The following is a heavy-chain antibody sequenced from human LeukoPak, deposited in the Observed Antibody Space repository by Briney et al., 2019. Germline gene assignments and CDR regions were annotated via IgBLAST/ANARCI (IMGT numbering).Heavy chain of an antibody. CDR3: AKNGRRHFTHYFGMDV. CDR2: IDGRGTTT. D-gene: IGHD1-26*01. CDR1: GFSFDSEA. J-gene: IGHJ6*02. Sequence: PGGSLRLSCTASGFSFDSEAMSWVRQPAGTGLEWVAGIDGRGTTTYYVDSVKGRFTISRDNAKNTLFLEINNLRAEDTAIYYCAKNGRRHFTHYFGMDVWGQGTTVTVSS. V-gene: IGHV3-23*05.